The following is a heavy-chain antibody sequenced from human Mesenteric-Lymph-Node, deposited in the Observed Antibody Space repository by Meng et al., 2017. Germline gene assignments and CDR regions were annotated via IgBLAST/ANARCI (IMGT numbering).Heavy chain of an antibody. J-gene: IGHJ6*02. CDR1: GFTFSSYV. CDR3: ARPSRGPYGMDV. CDR2: ISGSGDST. V-gene: IGHV3-23*01. Sequence: GGSLRLSCAASGFTFSSYVMSWVRQAPGKGLEWVSAISGSGDSTYYADSVKGRFTISADKSISTAYLQWSSLKASDTAMYYCARPSRGPYGMDVWGQGTTVTVSS.